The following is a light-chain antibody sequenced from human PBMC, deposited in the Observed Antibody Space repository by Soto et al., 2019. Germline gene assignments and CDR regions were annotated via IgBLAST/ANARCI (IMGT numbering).Light chain of an antibody. CDR3: HQYNYWPLT. Sequence: EVVLTQSPATLSVSPGERATLSCRASQSVQSSLAWFQQKPGQAPRLLIYAASTGATGIPARFSGSGSGTEFTLTISSLQSEDFAVYYCHQYNYWPLTFGQGTKVEIK. J-gene: IGKJ1*01. V-gene: IGKV3-15*01. CDR2: AAS. CDR1: QSVQSS.